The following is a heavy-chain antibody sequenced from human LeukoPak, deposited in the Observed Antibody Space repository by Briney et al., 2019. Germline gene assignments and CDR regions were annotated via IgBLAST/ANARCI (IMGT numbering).Heavy chain of an antibody. CDR3: ARTRYSYGAEGYFDY. CDR1: GFTFNSNS. Sequence: GGSLRFYCSASGFTFNSNSMKRLGQGPGKGLEWVSSVSSSSSYIYYEDSEKGRFTISRDNAKNSLYLQMNSLRAEDTAVYYCARTRYSYGAEGYFDYWGQGTLVTVSS. D-gene: IGHD5-18*01. J-gene: IGHJ4*02. V-gene: IGHV3-21*01. CDR2: VSSSSSYI.